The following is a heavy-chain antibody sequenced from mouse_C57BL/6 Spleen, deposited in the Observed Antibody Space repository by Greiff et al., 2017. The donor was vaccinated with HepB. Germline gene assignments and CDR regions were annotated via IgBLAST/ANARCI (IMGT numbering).Heavy chain of an antibody. V-gene: IGHV14-4*01. CDR2: IDPENGDT. Sequence: VHVKQSGAELVRPGASVKLSCTASGFNIKDDYMHWVKQRPEQGLEWIGWIDPENGDTEYASKFQGKATITADTSSNTAYLQLSSLTSEDTAVYYCTRPSYYSNHWYFDVWGTGTTVTVSS. CDR1: GFNIKDDY. J-gene: IGHJ1*03. D-gene: IGHD2-5*01. CDR3: TRPSYYSNHWYFDV.